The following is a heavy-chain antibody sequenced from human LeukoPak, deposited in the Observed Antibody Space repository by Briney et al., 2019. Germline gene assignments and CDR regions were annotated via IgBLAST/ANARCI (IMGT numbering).Heavy chain of an antibody. CDR2: IRYDGSNK. Sequence: PGGSLRLSCAASGFTFSSYGMHWVRQAPGKGLEWVAFIRYDGSNKYYADSVKGRFTISRDNSKNTLYLQMNSLRAEDTAVYYCARGPPYYDILTGPLGGFDYWGQGTLVTVSS. D-gene: IGHD3-9*01. CDR3: ARGPPYYDILTGPLGGFDY. J-gene: IGHJ4*02. V-gene: IGHV3-30*02. CDR1: GFTFSSYG.